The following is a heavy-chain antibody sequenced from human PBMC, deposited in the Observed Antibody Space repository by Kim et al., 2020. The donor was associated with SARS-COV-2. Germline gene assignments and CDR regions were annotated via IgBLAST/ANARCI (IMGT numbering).Heavy chain of an antibody. Sequence: ASVKVSCKASGCPFASCGMNWVRQAPGQGLEWVGWIDTNTGNPMFGQGFSGRFVFSLDTSVSTTYLQITSLKAEDTAVYYCAKGGMDVWGQGITVTVSS. CDR3: AKGGMDV. J-gene: IGHJ6*02. CDR1: GCPFASCG. V-gene: IGHV7-4-1*02. CDR2: IDTNTGNP.